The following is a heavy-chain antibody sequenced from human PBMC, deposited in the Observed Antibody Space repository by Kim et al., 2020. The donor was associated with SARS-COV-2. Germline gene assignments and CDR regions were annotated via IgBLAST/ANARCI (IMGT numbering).Heavy chain of an antibody. D-gene: IGHD1-1*01. CDR1: GFTFSGSA. V-gene: IGHV3-73*01. J-gene: IGHJ3*02. Sequence: GGSLRLSCAASGFTFSGSAMHWVRQASGKGLEWVARIRNKANSYTTAYAASVKVRFTISRDDSKTSMYLQMNSLKTKDTSVYYCARFPGTTLASWYAFG. CDR3: ARFPGTTLASWYAFG. CDR2: IRNKANSYTT.